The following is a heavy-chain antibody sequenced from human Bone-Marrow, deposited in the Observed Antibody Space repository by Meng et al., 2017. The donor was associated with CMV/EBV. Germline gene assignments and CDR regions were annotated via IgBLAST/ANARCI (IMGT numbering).Heavy chain of an antibody. CDR1: GFTFSRFW. Sequence: GESLKISCAASGFTFSRFWMTWVRQAPGKGLEWVANIKQDGSEKYYVDSVKGRFTISRDNAENSLYLQMNSLRAEDTAVYYCARALQLGLEFDIWGKGTLVTVSS. CDR3: ARALQLGLEFDI. D-gene: IGHD5-18*01. V-gene: IGHV3-7*01. J-gene: IGHJ4*02. CDR2: IKQDGSEK.